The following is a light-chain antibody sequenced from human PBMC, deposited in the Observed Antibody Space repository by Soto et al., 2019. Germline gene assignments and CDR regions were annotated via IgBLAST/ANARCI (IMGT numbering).Light chain of an antibody. CDR3: QQYNSYRT. Sequence: DNQISQSPSPLSATVGDKVTITCRASQSISSWLAWYQQKPGKAPKLLIYDASSLESGVPSRFSGSGSGTEFTLTISSLQPDDFATYYCQQYNSYRTFGQGTKVDIK. CDR1: QSISSW. CDR2: DAS. J-gene: IGKJ1*01. V-gene: IGKV1-5*01.